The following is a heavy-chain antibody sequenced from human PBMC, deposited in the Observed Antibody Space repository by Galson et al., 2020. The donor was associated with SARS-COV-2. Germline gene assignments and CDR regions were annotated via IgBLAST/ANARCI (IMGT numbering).Heavy chain of an antibody. J-gene: IGHJ4*02. CDR2: INHSGST. CDR3: ACSGWDPYYFDY. Sequence: SETLSLTCAVYGGYFSGYYWSWIRQPPGKGLEWIGEINHSGSTNYNPSLKSRVTISVDTSKNQFSLKLSSVTAADTAVYYCACSGWDPYYFDYWGQGTLVTVSS. D-gene: IGHD6-19*01. CDR1: GGYFSGYY. V-gene: IGHV4-34*01.